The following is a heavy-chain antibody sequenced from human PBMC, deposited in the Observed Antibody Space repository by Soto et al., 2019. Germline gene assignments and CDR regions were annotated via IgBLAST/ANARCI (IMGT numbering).Heavy chain of an antibody. CDR2: IWYDGTNK. CDR1: GFTFSNHA. D-gene: IGHD6-6*01. Sequence: GGSLRVSCAASGFTFSNHAMHWVRQAPGKGLEWVAVIWYDGTNKNYADSVKGRFTISRDNSKNTLYVQMNSLRAEDTAVYYCARDSGRSSLGGMDVWGQGTTVTVSS. CDR3: ARDSGRSSLGGMDV. V-gene: IGHV3-33*01. J-gene: IGHJ6*02.